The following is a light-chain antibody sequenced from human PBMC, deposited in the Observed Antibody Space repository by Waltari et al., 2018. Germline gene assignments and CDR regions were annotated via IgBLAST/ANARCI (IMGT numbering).Light chain of an antibody. Sequence: QLTQSPSSLSASVGDIVTITCLDSQGISIFLAWYQQKAGKAPKLLIYAASTLQSGVPSRFSGSGSGTDFTLTINSLQPEDFATYYCQQLNSYPPTFGGGTKVEIK. CDR1: QGISIF. CDR3: QQLNSYPPT. CDR2: AAS. V-gene: IGKV1-9*01. J-gene: IGKJ4*01.